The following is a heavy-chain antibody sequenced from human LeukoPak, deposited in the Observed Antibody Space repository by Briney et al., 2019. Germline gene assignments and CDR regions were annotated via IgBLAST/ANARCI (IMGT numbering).Heavy chain of an antibody. V-gene: IGHV4-34*01. J-gene: IGHJ5*02. Sequence: SETLSLTCAVYGGSFSGYYWSWIRQPPGKGLEWIGEINHSGSTNYNPSLKSRVTISVDTSKNQFSLKLSSVTAADTAVYYCARVMTGIAAAVRIDPWGQGTLVTVSS. CDR3: ARVMTGIAAAVRIDP. CDR1: GGSFSGYY. D-gene: IGHD6-13*01. CDR2: INHSGST.